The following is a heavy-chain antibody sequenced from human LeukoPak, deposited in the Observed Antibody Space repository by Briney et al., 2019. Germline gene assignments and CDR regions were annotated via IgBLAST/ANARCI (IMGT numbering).Heavy chain of an antibody. Sequence: ASETLSLTCTVSGGSISSSSYYWGWIRQPPGKGLEYIGYIYYSGSTNYNPSLKSRVTISVDTSKNQFSLKLSSVTAADTAVYYCARDLGGNYRTFDYWGQGTLVTVSS. D-gene: IGHD3-16*02. V-gene: IGHV4-61*01. CDR2: IYYSGST. CDR3: ARDLGGNYRTFDY. J-gene: IGHJ4*02. CDR1: GGSISSSSYY.